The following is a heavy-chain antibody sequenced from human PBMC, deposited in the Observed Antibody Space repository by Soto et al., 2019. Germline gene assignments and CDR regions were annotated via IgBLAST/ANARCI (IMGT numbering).Heavy chain of an antibody. V-gene: IGHV1-69*01. CDR3: APHGLGVSSPPYFDN. Sequence: QLVQSGSEVKKPGSSVKVSCQASGGTFSGSAVTWVRQVPGQGLEWMGEFVPLFGTTNYAQRFPGRLTITAEESTSTAYMELRTLRSDDTALYYFAPHGLGVSSPPYFDNWGQGTLVTVSS. CDR1: GGTFSGSA. J-gene: IGHJ4*02. CDR2: FVPLFGTT. D-gene: IGHD3-16*01.